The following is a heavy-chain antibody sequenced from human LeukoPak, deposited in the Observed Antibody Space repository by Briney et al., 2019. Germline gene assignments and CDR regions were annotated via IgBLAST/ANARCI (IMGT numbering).Heavy chain of an antibody. D-gene: IGHD3-3*01. V-gene: IGHV4-39*02. CDR3: ARDFTIPNAFDI. Sequence: SETLSLTCTVSGDSISSSSYYWGWIRQPPGKGLEWIGSVYYSGSSYYNPSLNSRVTISVDTSKSQFSLNLRSVTAADTAVYYCARDFTIPNAFDIWGQGTKVTVSS. J-gene: IGHJ3*02. CDR1: GDSISSSSYY. CDR2: VYYSGSS.